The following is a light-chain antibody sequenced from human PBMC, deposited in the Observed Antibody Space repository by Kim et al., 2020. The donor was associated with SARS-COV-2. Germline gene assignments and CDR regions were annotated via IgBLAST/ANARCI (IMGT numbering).Light chain of an antibody. CDR2: DVS. V-gene: IGLV2-14*03. CDR3: SSYTSSNTPV. CDR1: SGDIGGYNY. Sequence: GQSLTISCTETSGDIGGYNYVSWYQQHPGKAPKLMIYDVSNRPSGVSNRFSGSKSGNTASLTISGLQAEDEADYYCSSYTSSNTPVFGAGTKVTVL. J-gene: IGLJ1*01.